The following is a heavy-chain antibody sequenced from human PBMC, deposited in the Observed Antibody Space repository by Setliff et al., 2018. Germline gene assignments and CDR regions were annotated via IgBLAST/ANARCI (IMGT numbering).Heavy chain of an antibody. J-gene: IGHJ6*03. V-gene: IGHV4-59*01. Sequence: SETLSLTCTVSGGSISTYYWSWIRQPPGKGLEWIGYIHYSGSTNYNPSLKSRVTISVDTSKNQFSLKLSSVTAADTAVYYCARDGGLLQFLEWSRSYMDVWGKGTTVTVSS. CDR1: GGSISTYY. CDR3: ARDGGLLQFLEWSRSYMDV. CDR2: IHYSGST. D-gene: IGHD3-3*01.